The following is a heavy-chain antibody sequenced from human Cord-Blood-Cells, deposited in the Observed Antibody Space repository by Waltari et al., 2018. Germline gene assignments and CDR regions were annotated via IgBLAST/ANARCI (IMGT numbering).Heavy chain of an antibody. V-gene: IGHV3-48*02. J-gene: IGHJ5*02. D-gene: IGHD6-13*01. Sequence: DVQLVDSGGGWVQPRGSLRLHCAAPGLPFTHYSLHRVSHAPGKGLEWVSYISSRSSIIYYADSVKGQFTISRVNAKNSLYLQMNSLRDEDTAVYYCARESYGSSWYNWFDPWGQGTLVTVSS. CDR3: ARESYGSSWYNWFDP. CDR1: GLPFTHYS. CDR2: ISSRSSII.